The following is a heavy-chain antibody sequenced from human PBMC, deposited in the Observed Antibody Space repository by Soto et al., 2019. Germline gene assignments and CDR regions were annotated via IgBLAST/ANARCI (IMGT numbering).Heavy chain of an antibody. CDR1: GGSISSGGYY. Sequence: QVQLQESGPGLVKPSQTLSLTCTVSGGSISSGGYYWSWIRQHPGKGLEWIGYIYYSGITYYNPSVKSRVTITVDTSQNQSARKLSAVTGAGTAVYYCARGVGMIVGHIDNWGQGTLVTVSS. V-gene: IGHV4-31*03. CDR3: ARGVGMIVGHIDN. D-gene: IGHD3-22*01. J-gene: IGHJ4*02. CDR2: IYYSGIT.